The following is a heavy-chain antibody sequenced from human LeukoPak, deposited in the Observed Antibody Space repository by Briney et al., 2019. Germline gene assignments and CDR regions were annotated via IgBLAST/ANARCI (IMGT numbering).Heavy chain of an antibody. V-gene: IGHV1-2*04. CDR1: GYTFTGYY. Sequence: ASVKVSCKASGYTFTGYYTHWVRQAPGQGLEWMGWINPNSGGANYAQKFQGWVTMTRDTSISTAYMELSRLRSDDTAVYYCARGGCSGGSCYGGFWFDPWGQGTLVTVSS. D-gene: IGHD2-15*01. CDR2: INPNSGGA. J-gene: IGHJ5*02. CDR3: ARGGCSGGSCYGGFWFDP.